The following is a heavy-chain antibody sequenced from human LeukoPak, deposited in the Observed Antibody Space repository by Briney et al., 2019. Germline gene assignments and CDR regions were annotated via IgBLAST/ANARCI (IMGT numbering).Heavy chain of an antibody. CDR3: VIRGH. J-gene: IGHJ4*02. V-gene: IGHV3-23*01. CDR2: MTGGGGST. CDR1: GFTFTSHD. Sequence: GGPLRLSCEASGFTFTSHDMSWVRQAPGKGLEWVSAMTGGGGSTFYSDSVMGRFTISRDNSKNTLSLQMNSLRVEDTAVYYCVIRGHWGQGTLVTVSS.